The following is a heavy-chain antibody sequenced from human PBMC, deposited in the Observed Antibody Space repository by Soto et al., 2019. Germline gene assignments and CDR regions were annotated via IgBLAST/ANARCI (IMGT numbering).Heavy chain of an antibody. CDR2: VIPILGMA. CDR3: ARGGAVVVPGAVDRHNWFDP. V-gene: IGHV1-69*04. Sequence: SVKVSCTASGGTFSSYSFSWVRQAPGQGPEWMGRVIPILGMANYAQKFQGRVTITADKSTSTVYMELSSLRSEDTAVYYCARGGAVVVPGAVDRHNWFDPWGQGTLVTVSS. D-gene: IGHD2-2*01. J-gene: IGHJ5*02. CDR1: GGTFSSYS.